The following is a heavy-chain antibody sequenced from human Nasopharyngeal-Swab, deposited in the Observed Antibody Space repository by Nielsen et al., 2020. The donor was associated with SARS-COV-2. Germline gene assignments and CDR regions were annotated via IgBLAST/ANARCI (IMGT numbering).Heavy chain of an antibody. D-gene: IGHD3-22*01. V-gene: IGHV3-11*01. J-gene: IGHJ4*02. CDR2: ISSSGSTI. CDR3: AREDKDYYDSSGYFDY. Sequence: GESLKISCAASGFTFSDYYMSWIRQAPGKGLEWVSYISSSGSTIYYADSVKGRFTISRDNAKNSLYLQMNSLRAEDTAVYYCAREDKDYYDSSGYFDYWGQGTLVTVSS. CDR1: GFTFSDYY.